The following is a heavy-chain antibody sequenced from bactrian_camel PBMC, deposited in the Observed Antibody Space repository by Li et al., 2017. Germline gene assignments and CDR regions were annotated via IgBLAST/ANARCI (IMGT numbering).Heavy chain of an antibody. D-gene: IGHD2*01. V-gene: IGHV3S1*01. CDR1: EYPYMRHC. J-gene: IGHJ6*01. CDR3: AADTPYLSLGCGTWREDFAY. Sequence: QLVESGGGSVQAGGSLKLSCVVSEYPYMRHCLGWFRQAPGEERDGVAAMWPGGGSTYYADSVKGRFTISKDNAKNTLYLQMNSLEPEDTAVYTCAADTPYLSLGCGTWREDFAYWGQGTQVTVS. CDR2: MWPGGGST.